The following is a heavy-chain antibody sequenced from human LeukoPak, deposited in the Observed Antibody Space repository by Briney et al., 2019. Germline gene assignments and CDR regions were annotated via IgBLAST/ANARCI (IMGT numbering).Heavy chain of an antibody. CDR2: IYSGGST. Sequence: PGGSLRLSCAASGFTFSSYSMNWVRQAPGKGLEWVSVIYSGGSTYYADSVKGRFTISRDNSKNTLYLQMNSLRAEDTAVYYCAARNFDYWGQGTLVTVSS. J-gene: IGHJ4*02. V-gene: IGHV3-66*02. CDR1: GFTFSSYS. CDR3: AARNFDY.